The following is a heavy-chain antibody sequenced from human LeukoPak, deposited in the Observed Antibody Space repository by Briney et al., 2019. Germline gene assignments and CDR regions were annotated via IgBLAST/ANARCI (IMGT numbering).Heavy chain of an antibody. CDR3: ARGEYSSSSGENYCYYMDV. Sequence: SETLSLTCTVSGGSISSYYWSWIRQPPGKGLEWIGYIYYSGSTNYNPSLKSRVTISVDTSKNQFSLKLSSVTAADTAVYYCARGEYSSSSGENYCYYMDVWGKGTTVTVSS. CDR1: GGSISSYY. CDR2: IYYSGST. D-gene: IGHD6-6*01. J-gene: IGHJ6*03. V-gene: IGHV4-59*01.